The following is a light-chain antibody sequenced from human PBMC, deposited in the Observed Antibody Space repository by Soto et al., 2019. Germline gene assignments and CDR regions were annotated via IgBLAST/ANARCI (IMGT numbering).Light chain of an antibody. CDR2: GAS. V-gene: IGKV3-20*01. Sequence: EIALTRSPGTLSASPGEGEARSYRASQTVTSNYLAWYQQKPGQAPRLLFFGASIRATGLPDRFSGGGSGTDFTLTISRLEPEDFAVDYCQQYGSSPGTFGQGTKVDIK. CDR1: QTVTSNY. J-gene: IGKJ1*01. CDR3: QQYGSSPGT.